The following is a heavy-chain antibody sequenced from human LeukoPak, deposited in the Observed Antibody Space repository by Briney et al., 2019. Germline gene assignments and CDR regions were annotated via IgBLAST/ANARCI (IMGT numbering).Heavy chain of an antibody. CDR1: GYTFTTYA. J-gene: IGHJ5*02. Sequence: ASVKGSCKASGYTFTTYAMHWVRQAPGQRFEWMGWINAGNGNTKYSQKFQDRVTITRDTYASTAYMELSSLRSEDTAVYYCARDIDRAVGNWFDPWGQGTLVTVSS. CDR2: INAGNGNT. CDR3: ARDIDRAVGNWFDP. D-gene: IGHD6-19*01. V-gene: IGHV1-3*01.